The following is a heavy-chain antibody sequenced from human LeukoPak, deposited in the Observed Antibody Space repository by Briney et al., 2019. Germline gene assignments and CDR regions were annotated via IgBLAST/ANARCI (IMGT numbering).Heavy chain of an antibody. CDR2: IYYSGST. CDR3: ARGDSSGYSLTQYYYYYYMDV. J-gene: IGHJ6*03. CDR1: GGSISSSSYY. V-gene: IGHV4-39*07. Sequence: SETLSLTCTVSGGSISSSSYYWGWIRQPPGKGLEWIGSIYYSGSTYYNPSLKSRVTISVDTSKNQFSLKLSSVTAADTAVYYCARGDSSGYSLTQYYYYYYMDVWGKGTTVTISS. D-gene: IGHD3-22*01.